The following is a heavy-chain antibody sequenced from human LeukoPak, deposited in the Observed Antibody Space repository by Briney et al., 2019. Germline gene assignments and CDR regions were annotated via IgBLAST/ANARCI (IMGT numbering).Heavy chain of an antibody. CDR2: INPSGGST. J-gene: IGHJ3*02. Sequence: ASVKVSCKASGGTLSSYAISWVRQAPGQGLEWMGVINPSGGSTSYAQKFQGRVTMTRDMSTSTVYMELSSLRSEDTAVYYCARDCPSSGGSCYSFSLDAFDIWGQGTMVTVSS. D-gene: IGHD2-15*01. V-gene: IGHV1-46*01. CDR1: GGTLSSYA. CDR3: ARDCPSSGGSCYSFSLDAFDI.